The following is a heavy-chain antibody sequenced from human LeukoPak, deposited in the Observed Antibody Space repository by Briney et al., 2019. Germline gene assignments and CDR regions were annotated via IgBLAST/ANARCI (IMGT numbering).Heavy chain of an antibody. J-gene: IGHJ4*02. CDR1: GFTFSSYP. V-gene: IGHV3-23*01. Sequence: PGGSLRLSCAAPGFTFSSYPLSWVRQAPGKGLEWVSAISTSGGGTYFTDSVKGRFTISRDNSKNTLYLQMNSLRADDTAVYYCAKPAGSHYYDSSGYYFDYWGQGTLVTVSS. D-gene: IGHD3-22*01. CDR2: ISTSGGGT. CDR3: AKPAGSHYYDSSGYYFDY.